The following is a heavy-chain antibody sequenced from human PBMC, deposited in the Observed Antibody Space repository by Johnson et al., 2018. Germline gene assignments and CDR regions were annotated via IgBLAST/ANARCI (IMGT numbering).Heavy chain of an antibody. CDR1: GFTFGYYA. Sequence: VQLVESGGGLVQPGRSLRLSCTASGFTFGYYAMSWSRQAPGKGLEWVGFIKSKAYGGTTDYATSVKGRYTISRDDSKSIAYLQMNRRKTEDTAVYYCARDRVGHKSMDVWVQGTTVTGSS. CDR3: ARDRVGHKSMDV. CDR2: IKSKAYGGTT. J-gene: IGHJ6*02. V-gene: IGHV3-49*03. D-gene: IGHD2-21*01.